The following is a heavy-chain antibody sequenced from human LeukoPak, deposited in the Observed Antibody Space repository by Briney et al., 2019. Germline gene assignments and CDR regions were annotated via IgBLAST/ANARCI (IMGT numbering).Heavy chain of an antibody. V-gene: IGHV3-7*01. Sequence: GGSLRLSCAATGFTFSNYWMSWFRQAPGKGLEWVANIKYDGREKQYVDSVKGRFTISRDNAKNSLFLQMNSLRPEDTAVYYCARYLNSGPEDFWGQGTLVTVSS. D-gene: IGHD1-26*01. CDR3: ARYLNSGPEDF. J-gene: IGHJ4*02. CDR1: GFTFSNYW. CDR2: IKYDGREK.